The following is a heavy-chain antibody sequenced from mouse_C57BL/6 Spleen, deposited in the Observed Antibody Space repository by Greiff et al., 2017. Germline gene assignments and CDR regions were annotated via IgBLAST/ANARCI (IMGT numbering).Heavy chain of an antibody. CDR3: TTAYKAY. CDR2: IDPENGDT. D-gene: IGHD1-3*01. J-gene: IGHJ3*01. V-gene: IGHV14-4*01. Sequence: EVQLQQSGAELVRPGASVKLSCTASGFNIIDDYMHWVKQRPEQGLEWIGWIDPENGDTEYASKFQGKATITADTSSNTAYLQLSSLTSEDTAVYYCTTAYKAYWGQGTLVTVSA. CDR1: GFNIIDDY.